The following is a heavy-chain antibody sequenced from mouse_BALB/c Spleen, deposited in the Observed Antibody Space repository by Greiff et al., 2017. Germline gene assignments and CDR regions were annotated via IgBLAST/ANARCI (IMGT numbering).Heavy chain of an antibody. CDR1: GYTFSSYW. J-gene: IGHJ2*01. Sequence: QVQLKESGAELMKPGASVKISCKATGYTFSSYWIEWVKQRPGHGLEWIGEILPGSGSTNYNEKFKGKATFTADTSSNTAYMQLSSLTSEDSAVYYCATGGFQYYFDYWGQGTTLTVSS. V-gene: IGHV1-9*01. CDR2: ILPGSGST. CDR3: ATGGFQYYFDY.